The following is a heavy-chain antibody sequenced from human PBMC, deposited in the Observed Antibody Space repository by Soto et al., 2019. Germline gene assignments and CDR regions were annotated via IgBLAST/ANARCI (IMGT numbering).Heavy chain of an antibody. CDR3: ARLDGNDYDSSGYYYYYYGMDV. V-gene: IGHV3-11*01. J-gene: IGHJ6*02. Sequence: VQLVESGGGLVKPGGSLRLSCAASGFTFSDYYVSWIRQAPGKGLEWVSYISSSGSTIYYADSVKGRFTISRDNAKNSLYLQMNSLRAEDTAVYYCARLDGNDYDSSGYYYYYYGMDVWGQGTTVTVSS. D-gene: IGHD3-22*01. CDR2: ISSSGSTI. CDR1: GFTFSDYY.